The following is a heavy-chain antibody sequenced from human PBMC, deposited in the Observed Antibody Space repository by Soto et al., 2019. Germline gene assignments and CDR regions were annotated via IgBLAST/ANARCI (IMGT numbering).Heavy chain of an antibody. V-gene: IGHV1-69*12. J-gene: IGHJ4*02. CDR2: IIPIFGTA. Sequence: QVQLVQSGAGVKKPGSSVKVSCKASGGTFRSYAITWVRRAPGQGLGWMGGIIPIFGTANYAQKFQGRVTITADESTSTAYMELSSLRSEDTAVYYSAAPYGSGSYNGFDYWGQGTLVTVSS. D-gene: IGHD3-10*01. CDR3: AAPYGSGSYNGFDY. CDR1: GGTFRSYA.